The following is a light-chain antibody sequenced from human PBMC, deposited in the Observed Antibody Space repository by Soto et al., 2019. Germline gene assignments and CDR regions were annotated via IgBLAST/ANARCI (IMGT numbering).Light chain of an antibody. Sequence: IVLTQTPGTLTLSLGEGATPTCRASEGVSANHLSWYQQKPGQAPRLLIFGAATRATGIPDRFSGSGSGTDFTLTISRLEPEDVAVYFCQQYRNWPFTFGAGTKVEIK. CDR3: QQYRNWPFT. CDR1: EGVSANH. CDR2: GAA. J-gene: IGKJ3*01. V-gene: IGKV3-20*01.